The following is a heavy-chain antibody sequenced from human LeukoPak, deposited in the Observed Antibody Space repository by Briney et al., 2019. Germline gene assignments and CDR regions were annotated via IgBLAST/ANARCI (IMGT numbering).Heavy chain of an antibody. Sequence: RRTLRLSCKPSGFTFINASMTWVRPAPGKGVGWGGRNPTKTEGGAADYAAPVKGRFTISRDDSQNTVYLPMNSLTIEDTGVYYCTRPLVGIDIYDYWGQGALVSVSS. D-gene: IGHD3-9*01. CDR2: NPTKTEGGAA. CDR1: GFTFINAS. CDR3: TRPLVGIDIYDY. J-gene: IGHJ4*02. V-gene: IGHV3-15*01.